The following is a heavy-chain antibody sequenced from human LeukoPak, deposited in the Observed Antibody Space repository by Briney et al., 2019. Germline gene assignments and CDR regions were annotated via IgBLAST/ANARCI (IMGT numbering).Heavy chain of an antibody. CDR3: AREHGKPAPYYYMDV. Sequence: SETLSLTCTVSGGSISSYYWSWIRQPPGKGLEWIGYIYYSGSTNYNPSLKSRVTISVDTSKNQFSLKLSSVTAADTAVYYCAREHGKPAPYYYMDVWGKGTTVTVSS. D-gene: IGHD2-2*01. V-gene: IGHV4-59*12. CDR2: IYYSGST. J-gene: IGHJ6*03. CDR1: GGSISSYY.